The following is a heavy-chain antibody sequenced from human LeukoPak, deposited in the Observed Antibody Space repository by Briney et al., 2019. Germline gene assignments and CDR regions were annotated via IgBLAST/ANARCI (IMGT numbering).Heavy chain of an antibody. J-gene: IGHJ4*02. CDR1: GFTFSSFG. V-gene: IGHV3-30*18. CDR3: AKGGLWFGNLLVPL. CDR2: ISYDGSKK. Sequence: PGRSLRLSCAASGFTFSSFGMHWVRQAPRKGLEWVAVISYDGSKKYYADSVKGRFTISRDNSKNTLYLQMNSLRVEDTAVHYCAKGGLWFGNLLVPLWGQGTLVTVSS. D-gene: IGHD3-10*01.